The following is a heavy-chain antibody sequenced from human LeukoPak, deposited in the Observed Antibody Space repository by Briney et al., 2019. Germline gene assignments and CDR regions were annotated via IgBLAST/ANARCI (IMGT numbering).Heavy chain of an antibody. Sequence: ASVKVSCKASGYTFTGYYMHWERQAPGQGLEWMGWINPNSGGTNYAQKFQGRVTMTRDTSISTAYMELSRLRSDDTAVYYCARDPVAGTSGDYRGQGTLVTVSS. CDR1: GYTFTGYY. J-gene: IGHJ4*02. D-gene: IGHD1-14*01. CDR2: INPNSGGT. V-gene: IGHV1-2*02. CDR3: ARDPVAGTSGDY.